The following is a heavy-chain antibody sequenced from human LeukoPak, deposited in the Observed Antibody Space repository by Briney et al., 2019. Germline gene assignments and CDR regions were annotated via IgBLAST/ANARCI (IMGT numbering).Heavy chain of an antibody. V-gene: IGHV5-51*01. CDR3: ARQRLLLDDAFDI. Sequence: GESLKISCKGSGYSFISYWIGWVRQMPGKGLEWVGIIYPGDSDTRYSPSFQGQVTISADKSISTAYLQWSSLKASDTAMYYCARQRLLLDDAFDIWGQGTMVPVSS. CDR1: GYSFISYW. J-gene: IGHJ3*02. D-gene: IGHD3-22*01. CDR2: IYPGDSDT.